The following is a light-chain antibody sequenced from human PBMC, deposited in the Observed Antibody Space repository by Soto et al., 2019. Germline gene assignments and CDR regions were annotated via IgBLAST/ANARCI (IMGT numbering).Light chain of an antibody. CDR2: EVS. V-gene: IGLV2-14*01. CDR1: SSDVGGYNY. J-gene: IGLJ1*01. CDR3: SSYTSSSTHYV. Sequence: VLAHPASVSGSPGQSITISCTGTSSDVGGYNYVSWYQQHPGKAPKLMIYEVSNRPSGVSNRFSGSKSGNTASLTISGLQAEDEADYYCSSYTSSSTHYVFGTGTKVTVL.